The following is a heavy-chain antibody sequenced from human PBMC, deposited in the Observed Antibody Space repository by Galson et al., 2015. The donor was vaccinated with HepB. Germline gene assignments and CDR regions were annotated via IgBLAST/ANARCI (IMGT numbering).Heavy chain of an antibody. CDR2: IYYSGST. CDR3: AREPPAVAGTYYYNMDA. Sequence: LSLTCTVSGGSISSYYWSWIRQPPGKGLEWIGYIYYSGSTNYNSSHKSRVTISVDTSKNHFSLKLSSVTAADTDVYYCAREPPAVAGTYYYNMDAWCKGTTFTVSS. V-gene: IGHV4-59*01. CDR1: GGSISSYY. D-gene: IGHD6-19*01. J-gene: IGHJ6*03.